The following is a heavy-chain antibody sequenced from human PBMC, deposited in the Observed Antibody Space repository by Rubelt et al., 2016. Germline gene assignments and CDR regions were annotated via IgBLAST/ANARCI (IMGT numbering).Heavy chain of an antibody. CDR2: ISGGGGST. V-gene: IGHV3-23*04. CDR3: ARENYGFVRSLDY. D-gene: IGHD1-7*01. CDR1: GFTISNHA. Sequence: VQLVESGGGLVQPGGSLRLSCAASGFTISNHAMSWVRQAPGKGLEWISAISGGGGSTYYADSVKGRFTISRDNSKNTLHLQRNSLRAEETAVYYCARENYGFVRSLDYWGQGTLVTVSS. J-gene: IGHJ4*02.